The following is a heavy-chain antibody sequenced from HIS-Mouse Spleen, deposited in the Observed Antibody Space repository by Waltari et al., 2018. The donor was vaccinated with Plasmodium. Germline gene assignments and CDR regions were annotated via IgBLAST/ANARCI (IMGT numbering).Heavy chain of an antibody. Sequence: QVQLQESGPGLVKPSETLSLTCTVPGGSISSSYWSWIRQPPGKGLEWIGYIYYSGSTNYNPSLKSRVTISVDTSKNQFSLKLSSVTAADTAVYYCARLRYSYGYFDYWGQGTLVTVSS. D-gene: IGHD5-18*01. V-gene: IGHV4-59*08. CDR2: IYYSGST. CDR3: ARLRYSYGYFDY. J-gene: IGHJ4*02. CDR1: GGSISSSY.